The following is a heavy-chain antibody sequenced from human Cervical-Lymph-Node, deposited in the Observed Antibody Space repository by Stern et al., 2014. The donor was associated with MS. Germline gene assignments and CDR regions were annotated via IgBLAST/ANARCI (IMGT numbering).Heavy chain of an antibody. Sequence: EVQLEESGGEVKKPGESLKISCKGSGYYFNNYWIGWVRQMPGKGLEWMGVIYPDDGDTRYSPSFQVQVTISVDKSTTTACLQWSSLKASDSAMYYCARSRDAYKNFDYWGQGTLVTVSS. V-gene: IGHV5-51*03. CDR3: ARSRDAYKNFDY. CDR1: GYYFNNYW. CDR2: IYPDDGDT. D-gene: IGHD5-24*01. J-gene: IGHJ4*02.